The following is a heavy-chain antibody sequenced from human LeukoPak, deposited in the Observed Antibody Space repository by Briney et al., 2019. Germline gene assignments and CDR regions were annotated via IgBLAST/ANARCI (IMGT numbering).Heavy chain of an antibody. CDR1: GDSVSTNFAA. V-gene: IGHV6-1*01. CDR2: TYYRSKWIN. J-gene: IGHJ4*02. Sequence: SQTLSLTCAISGDSVSTNFAAWNWLRQSPSRGLERLGRTYYRSKWINEYAISVQSRITISPDTSKNQFSLQLNFVTPEDTAVYYCARESGDYVKFDYWGQGTLVTVSS. D-gene: IGHD3-16*01. CDR3: ARESGDYVKFDY.